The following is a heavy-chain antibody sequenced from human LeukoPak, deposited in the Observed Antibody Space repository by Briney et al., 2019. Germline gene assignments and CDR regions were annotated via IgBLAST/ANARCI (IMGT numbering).Heavy chain of an antibody. D-gene: IGHD1-26*01. J-gene: IGHJ3*02. CDR2: VRYDGSNK. CDR3: AKADEWELHAFDI. V-gene: IGHV3-30*02. CDR1: GFTFSSYG. Sequence: PGGSLRLSCAASGFTFSSYGMHWVRQAPGKGLEWVAFVRYDGSNKYYADSVKGRFTISRDNSKNTLYLQMNSLRAEDTAVYYCAKADEWELHAFDIWGQGTMVTVSS.